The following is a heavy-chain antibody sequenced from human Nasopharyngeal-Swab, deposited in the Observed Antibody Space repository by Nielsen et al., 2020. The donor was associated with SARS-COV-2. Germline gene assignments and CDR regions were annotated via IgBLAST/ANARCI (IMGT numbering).Heavy chain of an antibody. V-gene: IGHV3-21*01. Sequence: GGSLRLSCAASGFTFRSYSMNWVRQAPGKGLEWVSSISSSSSYIYYADSVKGRFTISRDNAKNSLYLQMNSLRAEDTAVYYCARDLVKYSGYDYWDDAFDIWGQGTMVTVSS. CDR3: ARDLVKYSGYDYWDDAFDI. CDR1: GFTFRSYS. J-gene: IGHJ3*02. CDR2: ISSSSSYI. D-gene: IGHD5-12*01.